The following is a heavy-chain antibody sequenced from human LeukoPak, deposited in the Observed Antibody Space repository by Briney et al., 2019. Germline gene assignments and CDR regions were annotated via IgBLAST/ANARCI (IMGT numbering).Heavy chain of an antibody. CDR3: SIDVSPDNVWDVDY. D-gene: IGHD1-14*01. Sequence: GGSLRLSCAASGLSFSTYSMTWVRQGPGKGLEWVSGIYGSGSNTFYADSVKGRFTIARDNSKHMLYLQMNSLRAEDTAIYYCSIDVSPDNVWDVDYWGEGKLVSASS. V-gene: IGHV3-23*01. J-gene: IGHJ4*02. CDR2: IYGSGSNT. CDR1: GLSFSTYS.